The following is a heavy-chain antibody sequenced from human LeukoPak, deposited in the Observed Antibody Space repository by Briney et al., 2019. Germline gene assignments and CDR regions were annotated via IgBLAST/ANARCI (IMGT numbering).Heavy chain of an antibody. D-gene: IGHD2-21*02. V-gene: IGHV1-3*01. J-gene: IGHJ3*02. Sequence: GASVKVSCKASGYTFTSYAMHWVRQAPGQRLEWMGWINAGNGNTKYSQKFQGRVTITRDTSASTAYMELSSLRSEDTAVYYCARSDSPLKARIVVVTQDAFDIWGQGTMVTVSS. CDR3: ARSDSPLKARIVVVTQDAFDI. CDR2: INAGNGNT. CDR1: GYTFTSYA.